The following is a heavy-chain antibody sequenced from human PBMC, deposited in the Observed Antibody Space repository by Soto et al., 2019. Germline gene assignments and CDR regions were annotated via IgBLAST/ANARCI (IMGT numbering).Heavy chain of an antibody. CDR1: GFAFSNSW. D-gene: IGHD2-2*01. CDR3: AKDQAAAIWFLGLPSEQGFDY. CDR2: MNSDGSRI. Sequence: PGGSLRLSCIASGFAFSNSWMYWVRQAPGEGLVWVSRMNSDGSRIEYADSVKGRFTISRDNSKNTLYLQMNSLRAEDTAVYYCAKDQAAAIWFLGLPSEQGFDYWGQGTLVTVSS. V-gene: IGHV3-74*03. J-gene: IGHJ4*02.